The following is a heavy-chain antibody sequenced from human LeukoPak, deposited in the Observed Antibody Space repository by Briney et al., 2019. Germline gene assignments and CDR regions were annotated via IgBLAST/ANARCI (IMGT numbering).Heavy chain of an antibody. V-gene: IGHV3-53*01. D-gene: IGHD6-19*01. CDR3: ARDKRIAVAGTHYYYYGMDV. CDR2: IYSGGST. CDR1: GFTVDSNY. Sequence: GGSLRLSCAASGFTVDSNYLSWVRQAPGKGLEWVSVIYSGGSTYYADSVKGRFTISRDNSKNTLYLQMNSLRAEDTAVYYCARDKRIAVAGTHYYYYGMDVWGQGTTVTVSS. J-gene: IGHJ6*02.